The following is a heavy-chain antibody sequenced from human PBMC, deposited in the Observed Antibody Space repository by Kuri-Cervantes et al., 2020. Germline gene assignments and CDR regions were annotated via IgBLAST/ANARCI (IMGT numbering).Heavy chain of an antibody. CDR3: AKDGRSYTPGY. Sequence: GESLKISCAASGFTFSSSWMHWVCQAPEKGLEWVADIKCDGSEKYYVDSVKGRLTISRDNAKNSLYLQVNSLRAEDTAVYYCAKDGRSYTPGYWGQGTLVTVSS. CDR1: GFTFSSSW. V-gene: IGHV3-52*01. CDR2: IKCDGSEK. J-gene: IGHJ4*02. D-gene: IGHD2-2*02.